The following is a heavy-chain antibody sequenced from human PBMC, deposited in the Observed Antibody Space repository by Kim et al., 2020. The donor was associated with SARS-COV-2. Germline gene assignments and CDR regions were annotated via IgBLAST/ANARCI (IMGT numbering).Heavy chain of an antibody. D-gene: IGHD2-2*01. Sequence: SETLSLTCTVSGGSISSSSYYWGWIRQPPGKGLEWIGSIYYSGSTYYNPSLKSRVTISVDTSKNQFSLKLSSVTAADTAVYYCARRGGVYCSSTSCYDDDYWGQGTLVTVSS. CDR3: ARRGGVYCSSTSCYDDDY. V-gene: IGHV4-39*01. CDR1: GGSISSSSYY. J-gene: IGHJ4*02. CDR2: IYYSGST.